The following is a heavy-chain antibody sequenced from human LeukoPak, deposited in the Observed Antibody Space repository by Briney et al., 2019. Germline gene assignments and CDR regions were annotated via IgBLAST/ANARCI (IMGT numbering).Heavy chain of an antibody. CDR3: ARAHSSGWYREAFDI. D-gene: IGHD6-19*01. CDR2: ISAYNGNT. V-gene: IGHV1-18*01. Sequence: ASVKVSCKASGYTFTSYGISWVRQAPGQGLEWMGCISAYNGNTNYAQKLQGRVTMTTDTSTSTAYMELRSLRSDDTAVYYCARAHSSGWYREAFDIWGQGTMVTVSS. CDR1: GYTFTSYG. J-gene: IGHJ3*02.